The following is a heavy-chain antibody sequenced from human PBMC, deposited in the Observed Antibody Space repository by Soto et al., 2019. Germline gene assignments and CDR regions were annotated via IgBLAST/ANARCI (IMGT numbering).Heavy chain of an antibody. D-gene: IGHD3-9*01. J-gene: IGHJ1*01. CDR3: ARDGRYYDFLTGYQAMGPXQY. CDR2: INAGNGKT. V-gene: IGHV1-3*01. CDR1: GYTFTSYA. Sequence: GASVKVSCKASGYTFTSYAMHWVRQAPGQRLEWMGWINAGNGKTKYSQKFQGRVTITRDTSASTVHMELSSLRSEDTAVYYCARDGRYYDFLTGYQAMGPXQYWGQGTLVTVSS.